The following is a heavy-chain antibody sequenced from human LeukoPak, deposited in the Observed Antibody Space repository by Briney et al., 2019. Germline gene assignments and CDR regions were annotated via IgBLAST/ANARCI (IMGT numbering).Heavy chain of an antibody. CDR2: INHSGST. Sequence: SETLSLTCAVYGGSFSGYYWSWIRQPPGKGLEWIGEINHSGSTNYNPSLKSRVTISVDTSKNQFSLKLSSVTAADTAVYYCARKRGIYRVYYYYYMDVWGKGTTVTVSS. V-gene: IGHV4-34*01. CDR1: GGSFSGYY. D-gene: IGHD1-26*01. CDR3: ARKRGIYRVYYYYYMDV. J-gene: IGHJ6*03.